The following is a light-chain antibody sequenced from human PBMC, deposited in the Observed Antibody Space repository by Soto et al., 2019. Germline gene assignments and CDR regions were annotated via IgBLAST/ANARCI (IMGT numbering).Light chain of an antibody. V-gene: IGKV3-20*01. Sequence: EIVLTQSPGTLSLSPGERATLSCRASQSISSNYLAWYHHKPGQAPRLLIYDASRKATGTPRRFSGSGSGTDFTLTISRLEPDDITVYYCQNYSSSHSGIFGQGKRLEIK. CDR2: DAS. CDR3: QNYSSSHSGI. CDR1: QSISSNY. J-gene: IGKJ5*01.